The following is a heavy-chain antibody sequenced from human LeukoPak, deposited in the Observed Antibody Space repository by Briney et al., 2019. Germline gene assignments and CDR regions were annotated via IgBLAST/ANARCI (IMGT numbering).Heavy chain of an antibody. Sequence: ASVKVSCKASGYTFTSYYMHWVRQAPGQGLEWMGIINPSGGSTSYAQKFQGRVTMTRDMSTSTVYMELSGLRSEDTAVYYCAREYSSSWYGKYYYYYMDVWGKGTTVTISS. V-gene: IGHV1-46*01. CDR3: AREYSSSWYGKYYYYYMDV. J-gene: IGHJ6*03. CDR2: INPSGGST. CDR1: GYTFTSYY. D-gene: IGHD6-13*01.